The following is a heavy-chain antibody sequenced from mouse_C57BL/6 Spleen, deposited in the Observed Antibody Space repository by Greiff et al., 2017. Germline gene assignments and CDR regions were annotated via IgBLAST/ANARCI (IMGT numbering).Heavy chain of an antibody. CDR2: IYPGSGST. CDR3: ARDSNYERGFAY. J-gene: IGHJ3*01. CDR1: GYTFTSYW. V-gene: IGHV1-55*01. D-gene: IGHD2-5*01. Sequence: QVQLQQPGAELVKPGASVKMSCKASGYTFTSYWITWVKQRPGQGLEWIGDIYPGSGSTNYNEKFKSKATLTVDTSSSTAYMQLSSLTSEDTAVYYCARDSNYERGFAYWGQGTLVTVSA.